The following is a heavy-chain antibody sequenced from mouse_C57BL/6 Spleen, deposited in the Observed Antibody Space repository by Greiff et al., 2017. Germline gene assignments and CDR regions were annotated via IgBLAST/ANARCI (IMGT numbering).Heavy chain of an antibody. CDR2: IHSNSGST. J-gene: IGHJ2*01. D-gene: IGHD2-4*01. Sequence: QVQLQQPGAELVKPGASVKLSCKASGYTFTSYWMHRVKQRPGQGLEWIGMIHSNSGSTNYNEKFKSKATLTVDKSSSTAYMQLSSLTSEDSAVYYCARAYDYGGGYYFDYWGQGTTLTVSA. CDR1: GYTFTSYW. CDR3: ARAYDYGGGYYFDY. V-gene: IGHV1-64*01.